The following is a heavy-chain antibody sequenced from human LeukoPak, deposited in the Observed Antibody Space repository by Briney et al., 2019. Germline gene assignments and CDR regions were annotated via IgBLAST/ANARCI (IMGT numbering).Heavy chain of an antibody. V-gene: IGHV1-69*06. CDR1: RGTFSSYA. CDR3: ARDPPREAHPYRNYYDSSGYP. J-gene: IGHJ5*02. CDR2: IIPIFGTA. Sequence: ASVKVSCKASRGTFSSYAISWVRHAPGQGLEWMGGIIPIFGTANYAQKFQGRVTITADKSTSTAYMELSSLRSEDTAVYYCARDPPREAHPYRNYYDSSGYPWGQGTLVTVSS. D-gene: IGHD3-22*01.